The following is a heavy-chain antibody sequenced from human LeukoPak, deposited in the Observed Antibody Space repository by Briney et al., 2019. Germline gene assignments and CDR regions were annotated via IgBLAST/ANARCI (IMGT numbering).Heavy chain of an antibody. D-gene: IGHD4-17*01. V-gene: IGHV3-30*04. J-gene: IGHJ4*02. CDR3: ARSEGSQVTTGYFDY. CDR2: ISYDGSNK. CDR1: GFTFSSYA. Sequence: GGSLRLSCAASGFTFSSYAMHWVRQAPGKGLEWVAVISYDGSNKYYADSVKGRFTISRDNSKNTLYLQMNSLRAEDTAVYYCARSEGSQVTTGYFDYWGQGTLVTVSS.